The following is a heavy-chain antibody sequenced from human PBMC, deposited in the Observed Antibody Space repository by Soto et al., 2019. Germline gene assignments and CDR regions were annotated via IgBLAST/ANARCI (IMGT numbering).Heavy chain of an antibody. D-gene: IGHD3-10*01. CDR2: INPNRGGT. Sequence: ASVKVSCKASGYTFTGYYMHWVRQAPGQGLEWMGWINPNRGGTNYAQKFQGWVTMTRDTSISTAYMELSRLRSDDTAVYYCARDTYYYGSGSYPSAFDIWGQGTMVTVSS. CDR1: GYTFTGYY. CDR3: ARDTYYYGSGSYPSAFDI. V-gene: IGHV1-2*04. J-gene: IGHJ3*02.